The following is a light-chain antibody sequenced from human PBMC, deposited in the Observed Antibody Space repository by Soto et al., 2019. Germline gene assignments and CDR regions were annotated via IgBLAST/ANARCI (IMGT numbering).Light chain of an antibody. CDR1: QTVSSNY. CDR3: QWYTGPPTT. V-gene: IGKV3-20*01. CDR2: GAS. J-gene: IGKJ5*01. Sequence: EIILTQSPDTLSLSPGERATLSCRASQTVSSNYLAWCQQRPGQAPRLLIYGASTRAAGIPDRFSGSGSGTDFTLTITRLEPEDSAVYFCQWYTGPPTTFRHGTRLEIK.